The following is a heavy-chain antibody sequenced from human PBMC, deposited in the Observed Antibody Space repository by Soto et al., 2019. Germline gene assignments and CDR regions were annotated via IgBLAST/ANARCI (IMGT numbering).Heavy chain of an antibody. CDR2: ISYDGSNK. CDR1: GFTFSSYA. V-gene: IGHV3-30-3*01. Sequence: GGSLRLSCAASGFTFSSYAMHWVRQAPGKGLEWVAVISYDGSNKYYADSVKGRFTISRDNSKNTLYLQMNSLRAEDTAVYYCARGVVTGRGGMDVWGQATTVTVSS. CDR3: ARGVVTGRGGMDV. D-gene: IGHD1-20*01. J-gene: IGHJ6*02.